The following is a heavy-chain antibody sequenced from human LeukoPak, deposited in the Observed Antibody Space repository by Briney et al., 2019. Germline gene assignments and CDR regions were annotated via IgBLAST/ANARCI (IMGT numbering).Heavy chain of an antibody. CDR2: ISSSSSCT. CDR1: GFTFSSYS. CDR3: ALRGGMVRGVKWFDP. Sequence: GGSLRLSCAASGFTFSSYSMNWVRQAPGKGLEWVSAISSSSSCTYYADSVKGRFTISRDNAKNSLYLQMNSLRAEDTAVYYCALRGGMVRGVKWFDPWGQGTLVTVSS. V-gene: IGHV3-21*01. J-gene: IGHJ5*02. D-gene: IGHD3-10*01.